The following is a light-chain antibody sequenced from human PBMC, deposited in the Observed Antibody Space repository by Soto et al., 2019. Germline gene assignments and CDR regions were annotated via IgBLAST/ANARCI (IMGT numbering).Light chain of an antibody. Sequence: DIQMTQSPSTLSGSVGDRVTITCRASQTISSWLAWYQQKPGKAPKLLIYKASTLKSGVPSRFSGSGSGTDFTLTISSLEAEDFALYYCQQRSKWPVTFGGGTKVDIK. V-gene: IGKV1-5*03. CDR1: QTISSW. CDR3: QQRSKWPVT. J-gene: IGKJ4*01. CDR2: KAS.